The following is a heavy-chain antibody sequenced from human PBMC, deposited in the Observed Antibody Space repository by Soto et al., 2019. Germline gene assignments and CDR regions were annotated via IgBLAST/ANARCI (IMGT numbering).Heavy chain of an antibody. CDR3: ARQVNPWAQGAFDI. D-gene: IGHD3-10*01. Sequence: QLQLQESGPGLVKPSETLSLTCTVSGGSISSSSYSWGWIRQPPGKGLEWIGSIYYSGRTYYNPSLKSRVTMSVDTSKNQFSLKLSSVTAADTAVYYCARQVNPWAQGAFDIWGQWTMVTVSS. CDR1: GGSISSSSYS. J-gene: IGHJ3*02. V-gene: IGHV4-39*01. CDR2: IYYSGRT.